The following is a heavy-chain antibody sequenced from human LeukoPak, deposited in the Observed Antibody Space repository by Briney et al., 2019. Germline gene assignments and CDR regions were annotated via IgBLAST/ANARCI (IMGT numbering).Heavy chain of an antibody. V-gene: IGHV3-48*03. CDR2: ISSGGSTI. J-gene: IGHJ6*03. Sequence: GGSLRLSCAASGFTFSSYEMNWVRQAPGKGLEWVSYISSGGSTIYYADSVKGRSTISRDNAKNSLYLQMNSLRAEDTAVYYCARGGGYYYYYYMDVWGKGTTVTVSS. CDR3: ARGGGYYYYYYMDV. CDR1: GFTFSSYE.